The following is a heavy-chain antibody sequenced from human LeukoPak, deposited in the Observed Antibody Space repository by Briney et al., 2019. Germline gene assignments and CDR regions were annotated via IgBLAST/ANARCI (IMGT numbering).Heavy chain of an antibody. V-gene: IGHV4-59*01. CDR1: GGSISSYY. CDR3: ARDAFGLAAAGTWFDP. D-gene: IGHD6-13*01. J-gene: IGHJ5*02. CDR2: IYYSGST. Sequence: SETLSLTCTVSGGSISSYYWSWIRQPRGKGLEWIGYIYYSGSTNYNPSLKSRVTISVDTSKNQFSLKLSSVTAADTAVYYCARDAFGLAAAGTWFDPWGQGTLVTVSS.